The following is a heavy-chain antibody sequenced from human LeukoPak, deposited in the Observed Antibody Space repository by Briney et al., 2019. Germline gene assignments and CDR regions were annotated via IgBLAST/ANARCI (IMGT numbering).Heavy chain of an antibody. Sequence: ASVKVSCKASGYTFTSYAMHRVRQAPGQRLEWMGWINASNGNTKYSQTFQGRVTITRDTSASTAYMELSSLRSEDTAVYYCARGWRANYYYYYGMDVWGQGTTVTVSS. D-gene: IGHD2-15*01. CDR2: INASNGNT. J-gene: IGHJ6*02. CDR3: ARGWRANYYYYYGMDV. CDR1: GYTFTSYA. V-gene: IGHV1-3*01.